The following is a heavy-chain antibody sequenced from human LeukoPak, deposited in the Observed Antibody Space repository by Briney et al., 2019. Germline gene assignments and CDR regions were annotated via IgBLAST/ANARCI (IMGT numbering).Heavy chain of an antibody. CDR3: AKDMSYGDYQLDY. J-gene: IGHJ4*02. V-gene: IGHV3-9*01. CDR2: ISWNSGRI. D-gene: IGHD4-17*01. Sequence: GGSLRLSCAASGFTFDDYAMHWVRQAPGKGLEWVSGISWNSGRIGYADSVKGRFTISRDNAKNSLYLQMNSLRAEDTALYYCAKDMSYGDYQLDYWGQGTLVTVSS. CDR1: GFTFDDYA.